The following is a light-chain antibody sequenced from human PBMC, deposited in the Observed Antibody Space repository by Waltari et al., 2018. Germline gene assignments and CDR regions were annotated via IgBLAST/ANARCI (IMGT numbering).Light chain of an antibody. CDR3: WQGAHLPPT. Sequence: DVVMTQSPLSLPITPGQPASISCRSSQSLVHSNGNTYLSWYLQKPGQPPRLLIYQVSNRYSGVPDRFSGSGAGTDFTLKISRVEAEDVGIYYCWQGAHLPPTFGQGTKVEIK. CDR2: QVS. V-gene: IGKV2-30*02. J-gene: IGKJ1*01. CDR1: QSLVHSNGNTY.